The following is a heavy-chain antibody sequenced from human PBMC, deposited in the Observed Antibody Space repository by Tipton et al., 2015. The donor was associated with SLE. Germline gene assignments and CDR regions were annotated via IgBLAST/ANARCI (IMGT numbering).Heavy chain of an antibody. CDR1: GGSISSSSYY. V-gene: IGHV4-39*01. J-gene: IGHJ4*02. D-gene: IGHD6-6*01. CDR2: IYYSGST. Sequence: TLSLTCTVSGGSISSSSYYWGWIRQPPGKGLEWIGSIYYSGSTYYNPSLKSRVTISVDTSKNQFSLKLSSVTAADTAVYYCARQYSSSSYFDYWGQGTLVTVSS. CDR3: ARQYSSSSYFDY.